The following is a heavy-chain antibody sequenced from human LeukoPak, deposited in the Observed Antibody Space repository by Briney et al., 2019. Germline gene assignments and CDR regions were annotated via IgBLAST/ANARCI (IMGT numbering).Heavy chain of an antibody. D-gene: IGHD3-16*01. CDR1: GFTVSDYY. CDR2: ISFSGSTI. J-gene: IGHJ4*02. Sequence: GGSLRLSCAASGFTVSDYYMTWIRQAPGKGLDWVSYISFSGSTIYYADSVKGRFIISRDTAKNSLYLQMNSLRAEDTAVYYCVRGMGGGVSNFDYWGQGTLVTVSS. V-gene: IGHV3-11*04. CDR3: VRGMGGGVSNFDY.